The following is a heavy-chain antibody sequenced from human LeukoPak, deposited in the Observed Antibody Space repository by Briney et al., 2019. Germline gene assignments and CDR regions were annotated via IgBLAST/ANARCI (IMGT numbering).Heavy chain of an antibody. CDR3: AFGTSSWYYYYMDV. J-gene: IGHJ6*03. Sequence: SETLSLTCTVSGGSISSSSYYWGWIRQPPGKGLEWIGSIYYSGSTYYNPSLKSRVTISVDTSKNQFSLKLSSVTAADTAVYYCAFGTSSWYYYYMDVWGKGTTVTISS. CDR2: IYYSGST. V-gene: IGHV4-39*07. CDR1: GGSISSSSYY. D-gene: IGHD6-13*01.